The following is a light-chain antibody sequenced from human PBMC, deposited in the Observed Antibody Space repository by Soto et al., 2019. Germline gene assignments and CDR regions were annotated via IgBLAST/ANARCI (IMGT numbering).Light chain of an antibody. CDR2: AAS. CDR3: QQRSNWPPYT. V-gene: IGKV1-12*01. CDR1: QAISTW. Sequence: DIQMTQSPSSVSASVGDRVTITCRASQAISTWLAWYQQKPGKAPKLLIYAASNLQTGVPSRFSGSGSGTDFTLTISSLEPEDFAVYYCQQRSNWPPYTFGQGTKLEIK. J-gene: IGKJ2*01.